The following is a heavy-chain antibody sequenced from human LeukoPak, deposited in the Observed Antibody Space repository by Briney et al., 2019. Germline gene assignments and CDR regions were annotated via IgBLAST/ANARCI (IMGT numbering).Heavy chain of an antibody. Sequence: PGGSLTLSCAASGFSFYSYSMNWVRQAPGRGLEWVSSISSSSSYIYYADSVKGRFTISRDNAKNSLYLHMTSLRAEDTALYYCASIMSSNWYAVDWGQGTLVTVSS. J-gene: IGHJ4*02. CDR3: ASIMSSNWYAVD. CDR2: ISSSSSYI. CDR1: GFSFYSYS. D-gene: IGHD6-13*01. V-gene: IGHV3-21*01.